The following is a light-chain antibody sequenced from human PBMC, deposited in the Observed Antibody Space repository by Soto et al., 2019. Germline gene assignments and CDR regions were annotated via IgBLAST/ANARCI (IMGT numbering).Light chain of an antibody. Sequence: DIRMTQSPSFLSASVGDRVTITCQASQDINTYLNWYQQKPGKAPKLLIHDASNLGTGVPSRCRGSGFGTAFTFTISSLHPEELATYYWQQYDNHPLTFCGGTKVEIK. CDR3: QQYDNHPLT. V-gene: IGKV1-33*01. CDR1: QDINTY. CDR2: DAS. J-gene: IGKJ4*01.